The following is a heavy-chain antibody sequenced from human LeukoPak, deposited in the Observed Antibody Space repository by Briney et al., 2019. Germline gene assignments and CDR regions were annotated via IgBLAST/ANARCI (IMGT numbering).Heavy chain of an antibody. CDR2: INPNSGGT. V-gene: IGHV1-2*02. CDR1: GYTFTGYY. Sequence: ASVKVSCKASGYTFTGYYMHWVRQAPGQGLEWMGWINPNSGGTNYAQKFQGRVTMTRDTSISTAYMELSRLRSDDTAVYYCARGVREYQLLEGDWFDPWGQGTLVTVSS. J-gene: IGHJ5*02. D-gene: IGHD2-2*01. CDR3: ARGVREYQLLEGDWFDP.